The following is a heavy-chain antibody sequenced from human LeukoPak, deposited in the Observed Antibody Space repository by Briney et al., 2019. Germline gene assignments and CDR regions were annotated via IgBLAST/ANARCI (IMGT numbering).Heavy chain of an antibody. CDR2: INPSGGST. V-gene: IGHV1-46*01. Sequence: ASVKVSCKASGYTFTSYYMHRVRQAPGQGLEWMGIINPSGGSTSYAQKFQGRVTITRDTSASTAYMELSSLRSEDTAVYYCARAFPIAARPGFWFDPWGQGTLVTVSP. CDR1: GYTFTSYY. D-gene: IGHD6-6*01. J-gene: IGHJ5*02. CDR3: ARAFPIAARPGFWFDP.